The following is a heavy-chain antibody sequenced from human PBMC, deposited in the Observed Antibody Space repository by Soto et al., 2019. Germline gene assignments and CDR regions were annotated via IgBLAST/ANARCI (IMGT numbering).Heavy chain of an antibody. J-gene: IGHJ3*02. D-gene: IGHD2-15*01. Sequence: ASVKVSCKASGYTFTSYDINWVRQATGQGLERMGWMNPNSGNTGYAQKFQGRVTMTRNTSISTAYMELSSLRSEDTAVYYCARGLYCSGGSCYSVAFDIWGQGTMVTVSS. CDR1: GYTFTSYD. V-gene: IGHV1-8*01. CDR2: MNPNSGNT. CDR3: ARGLYCSGGSCYSVAFDI.